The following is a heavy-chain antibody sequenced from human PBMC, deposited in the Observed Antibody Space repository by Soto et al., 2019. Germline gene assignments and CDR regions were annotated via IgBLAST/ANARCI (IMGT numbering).Heavy chain of an antibody. Sequence: QVQLQQWGAGLLKSSETLSLTCAVYGGSFSGYYWSWIRQPPGKGLEWIGEINHSGSTNYNPALKSRVTISVDTSKNQFSLKLSSVTAADTAVYYCARGHMYDYVGGSSRYHFDYWGQGTLVTVSS. CDR3: ARGHMYDYVGGSSRYHFDY. CDR1: GGSFSGYY. CDR2: INHSGST. J-gene: IGHJ4*02. D-gene: IGHD3-16*02. V-gene: IGHV4-34*01.